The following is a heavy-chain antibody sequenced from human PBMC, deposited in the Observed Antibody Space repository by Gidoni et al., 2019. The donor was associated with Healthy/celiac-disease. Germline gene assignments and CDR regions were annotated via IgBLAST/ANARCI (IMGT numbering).Heavy chain of an antibody. CDR2: IYYSGST. J-gene: IGHJ5*02. V-gene: IGHV4-39*01. CDR1: GGSISSSSYY. Sequence: QLQLQESGPGLVKPSETLSLTCTVSGGSISSSSYYWGWIRQPPGKGLEWIGSIYYSGSTYYNPSLKSRVTISVDTSKNQFSLKLSSVTAADTAVYYCATYIAAAGRFDPWGQGTLVTVSS. D-gene: IGHD6-13*01. CDR3: ATYIAAAGRFDP.